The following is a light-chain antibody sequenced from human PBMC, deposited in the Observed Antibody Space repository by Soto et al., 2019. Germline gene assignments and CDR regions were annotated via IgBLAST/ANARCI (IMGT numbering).Light chain of an antibody. CDR3: QQRSNWPLT. CDR1: QSVTSF. CDR2: DVS. Sequence: EIVLTQSPVTLSLSPGERATLSCRASQSVTSFLAWYQQKPGQAPRLLIYDVSNRATGTPARFSGSGSGTDFTLTISSLEPEDFAVYYCQQRSNWPLTFGGGTKVEIK. V-gene: IGKV3-11*01. J-gene: IGKJ4*01.